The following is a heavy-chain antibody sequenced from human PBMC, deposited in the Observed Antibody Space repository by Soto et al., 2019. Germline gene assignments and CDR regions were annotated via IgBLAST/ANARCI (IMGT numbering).Heavy chain of an antibody. V-gene: IGHV3-30*18. CDR1: GFTFSSYG. CDR2: ISYDGSNK. CDR3: AKPYCGGDCYHLPGWYYGMDV. D-gene: IGHD2-21*02. J-gene: IGHJ6*02. Sequence: QVQLVESGGGVVQPGRSLRLSCAASGFTFSSYGMHWVRQAPGKGLEWVAVISYDGSNKYYADSVKGRFTISRDNSKNTLYLQMNSMRAEDTAVYYCAKPYCGGDCYHLPGWYYGMDVWGQGTTVTVSS.